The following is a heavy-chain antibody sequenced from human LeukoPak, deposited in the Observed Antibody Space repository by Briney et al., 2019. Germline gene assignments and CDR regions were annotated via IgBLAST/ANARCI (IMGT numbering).Heavy chain of an antibody. CDR3: AKDLGCSGGSCYPIPSYYYGMDV. J-gene: IGHJ6*02. Sequence: GGSLRLSCAASGFTFSFYAMSWVRQAPGKGLEWVSAIRGSGGSTYYADSVKGRFTISRDNSKNTLYLQMNSLRAEDTAVYYCAKDLGCSGGSCYPIPSYYYGMDVWGQGTTVTVSS. CDR2: IRGSGGST. D-gene: IGHD2-15*01. CDR1: GFTFSFYA. V-gene: IGHV3-23*01.